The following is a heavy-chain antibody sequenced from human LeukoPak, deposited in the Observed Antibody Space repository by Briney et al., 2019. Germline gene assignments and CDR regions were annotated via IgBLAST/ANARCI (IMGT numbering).Heavy chain of an antibody. D-gene: IGHD7-27*01. V-gene: IGHV3-74*01. Sequence: GESLRLSCAASGFTLSSYWMNWVRQVPGKGLERVSHMSPDGRTTTYADSVKGRFTTSRDNAKNTLYLQMTSLRAEDTAVYYCVRGGLGTLPYDCWGQGTLVTVSS. J-gene: IGHJ4*02. CDR3: VRGGLGTLPYDC. CDR1: GFTLSSYW. CDR2: MSPDGRTT.